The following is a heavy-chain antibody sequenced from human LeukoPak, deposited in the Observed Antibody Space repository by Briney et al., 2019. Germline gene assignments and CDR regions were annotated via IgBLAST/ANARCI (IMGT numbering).Heavy chain of an antibody. J-gene: IGHJ4*02. Sequence: GASVKVSCKASGYTFTGYYMHWVRQAPGQGLEWMGWINPNSGGTNYAQKFQGRVTMTRDTSISTAYMELSRLSSDDTAVYYCARSPIELWLQDYGGNGVFDSWGQGTLVTVSS. D-gene: IGHD4-23*01. CDR3: ARSPIELWLQDYGGNGVFDS. CDR1: GYTFTGYY. V-gene: IGHV1-2*02. CDR2: INPNSGGT.